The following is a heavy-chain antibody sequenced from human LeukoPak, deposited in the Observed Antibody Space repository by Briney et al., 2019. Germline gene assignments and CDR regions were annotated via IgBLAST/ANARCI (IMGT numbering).Heavy chain of an antibody. D-gene: IGHD6-13*01. CDR2: LYSSGST. CDR3: ARYGYSSSAFDY. Sequence: SETLSLTCTVSGGSISSHYWSWIRQPAGKGLEWIGRLYSSGSTNYNPSLKSRVSMSVDTSKNQFSLKLSSVTVADTAVYFCARYGYSSSAFDYWGQGTLVTVSS. V-gene: IGHV4-4*07. J-gene: IGHJ4*02. CDR1: GGSISSHY.